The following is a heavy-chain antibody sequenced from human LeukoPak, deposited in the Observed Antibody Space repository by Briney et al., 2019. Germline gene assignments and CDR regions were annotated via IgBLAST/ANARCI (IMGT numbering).Heavy chain of an antibody. CDR3: ARIMGSGGYTGAFDI. V-gene: IGHV4-4*07. D-gene: IGHD1-26*01. Sequence: PSETLSLTCTVSGGSISSYYWSWIRQPAGKGLEWIGRIYTSGSTNYNPSLKNRVTMSVDTSKNQFSLKLSSVTAADTAVYYCARIMGSGGYTGAFDIWGQGTMVTVSS. CDR2: IYTSGST. CDR1: GGSISSYY. J-gene: IGHJ3*02.